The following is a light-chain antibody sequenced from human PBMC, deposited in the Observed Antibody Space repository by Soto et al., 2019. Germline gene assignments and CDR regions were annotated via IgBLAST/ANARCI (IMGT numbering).Light chain of an antibody. V-gene: IGKV4-1*01. CDR3: HQYADTPRT. CDR1: QSVLYSPNNKNY. J-gene: IGKJ1*01. CDR2: WAS. Sequence: DIVMTQSPDSLAVSLGERATINCKSSQSVLYSPNNKNYLAWYQKKPGQPPKLLIYWASNRESGVPDRFSGSGSATDFTLTISSLQAEYVATYYCHQYADTPRTFGQGTKVEIK.